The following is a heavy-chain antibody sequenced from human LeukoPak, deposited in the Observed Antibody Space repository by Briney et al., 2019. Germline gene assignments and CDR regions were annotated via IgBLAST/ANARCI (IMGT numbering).Heavy chain of an antibody. CDR1: GFSFSRYW. J-gene: IGHJ4*02. CDR2: IKFDGNEK. D-gene: IGHD3-10*01. CDR3: ARGVYYYGSGSPKDPQYYFDY. Sequence: GGSLRLSCTASGFSFSRYWLSWVRQAPGKGLEWVANIKFDGNEKYYADSVKGRFTISRDNAKNSLYLQMNSLRAEDTALYYCARGVYYYGSGSPKDPQYYFDYWGQGTLVTVSS. V-gene: IGHV3-7*03.